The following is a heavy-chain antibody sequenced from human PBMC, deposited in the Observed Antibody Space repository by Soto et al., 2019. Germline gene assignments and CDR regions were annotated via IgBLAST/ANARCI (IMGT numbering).Heavy chain of an antibody. CDR3: AAGGPTVYLSGMDV. D-gene: IGHD2-15*01. CDR1: GGTFSSYT. J-gene: IGHJ6*02. Sequence: QVQLVQSGAEVKKPGSSVKVSCKASGGTFSSYTISWVRQAPGQGLEWMGRIIPILGIANYAQKFQGRVTITAHKSTSTDYMERSSLRSEDTAVYYCAAGGPTVYLSGMDVWGQGTTVTVSS. CDR2: IIPILGIA. V-gene: IGHV1-69*02.